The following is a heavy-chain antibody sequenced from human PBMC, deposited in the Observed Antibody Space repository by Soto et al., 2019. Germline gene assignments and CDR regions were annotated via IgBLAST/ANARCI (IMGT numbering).Heavy chain of an antibody. J-gene: IGHJ4*02. CDR2: MSRTGDNT. Sequence: GKSLKISCAASGFTFSIYAMTWVRQSPGKGLEWVSSMSRTGDNTYYADSVKGRFTISRDNSKNTLYLQMNSLRAEDTAIYYCAKDQSNSNPLYYFDFWGPGTLVTVSS. V-gene: IGHV3-23*01. CDR1: GFTFSIYA. CDR3: AKDQSNSNPLYYFDF. D-gene: IGHD3-22*01.